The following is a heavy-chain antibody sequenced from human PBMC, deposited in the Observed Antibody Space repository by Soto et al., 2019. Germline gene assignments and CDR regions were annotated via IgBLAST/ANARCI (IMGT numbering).Heavy chain of an antibody. CDR1: GGTFSSYT. CDR2: IIPILGIA. D-gene: IGHD1-26*01. Sequence: QVQLVQSGAEVKKPGSSVKVSCKASGGTFSSYTISWVRQAPGQGLEWMGRIIPILGIANYAQKFQGRVTITADKSTSTAYMELSSLRAEDTAVYYCARDRRWEPADYWGQGTLVTVSS. J-gene: IGHJ4*02. CDR3: ARDRRWEPADY. V-gene: IGHV1-69*08.